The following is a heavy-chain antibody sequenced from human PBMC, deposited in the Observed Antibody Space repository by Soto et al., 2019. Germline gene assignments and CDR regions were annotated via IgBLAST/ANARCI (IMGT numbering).Heavy chain of an antibody. D-gene: IGHD5-18*01. CDR2: INHSGST. V-gene: IGHV4-34*01. Sequence: QVQLQQWGAGLLKPSETLSLTCAVYGGSFSGYYWSWIRQPPGKGLEWIGEINHSGSTNYNPSLKSRVTISVDTSKNQFSLKLSSVTAADTAVYYCARVFTAMGKFDYWGQGTLVTVSS. CDR3: ARVFTAMGKFDY. CDR1: GGSFSGYY. J-gene: IGHJ4*02.